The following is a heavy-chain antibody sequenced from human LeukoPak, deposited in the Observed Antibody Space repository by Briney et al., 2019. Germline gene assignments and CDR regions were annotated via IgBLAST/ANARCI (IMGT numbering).Heavy chain of an antibody. V-gene: IGHV4-34*01. CDR1: GGSFSGYY. J-gene: IGHJ6*03. D-gene: IGHD1-26*01. Sequence: SETLSLTCAVYGGSFSGYYWNWIRQPPGKGLEWIGEINHSGSANYDPSLKSRVTISVDTSKNQFSLKLTSVTAADTAVYYCARHLGATALYSYYYMDVWAKGTPVTVSS. CDR2: INHSGSA. CDR3: ARHLGATALYSYYYMDV.